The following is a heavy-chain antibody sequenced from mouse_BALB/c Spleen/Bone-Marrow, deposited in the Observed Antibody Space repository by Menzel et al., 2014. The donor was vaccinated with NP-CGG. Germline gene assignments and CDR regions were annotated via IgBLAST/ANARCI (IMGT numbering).Heavy chain of an antibody. CDR2: IYPVSGST. J-gene: IGHJ3*01. CDR3: TRVNEYGRAWFAY. CDR1: GYTFTSYW. Sequence: LQQSGSELVRPGASVKLSCKASGYTFTSYWMHWVKQRPGQGLEWIGNIYPVSGSTNYDEKFKSKATLTVDTSSSTAYMQLSGLTSEDSAVYNCTRVNEYGRAWFAYWGQGTLVTVSA. V-gene: IGHV1S22*01. D-gene: IGHD5-2*01.